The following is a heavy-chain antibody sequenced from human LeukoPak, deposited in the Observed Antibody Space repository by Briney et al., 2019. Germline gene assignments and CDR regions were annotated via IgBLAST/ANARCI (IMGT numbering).Heavy chain of an antibody. J-gene: IGHJ4*02. CDR2: ISASGGST. CDR3: AREQKSSGWYAVDY. CDR1: GFTFSTYA. D-gene: IGHD6-19*01. Sequence: PGGSLRLSCAASGFTFSTYAMSWVRQAPGKGLEWVSTISASGGSTNYADSVKGRFTISRDNAKNSLYLQMNSLRAEDTAVYYCAREQKSSGWYAVDYWGQGTLVTVSS. V-gene: IGHV3-23*01.